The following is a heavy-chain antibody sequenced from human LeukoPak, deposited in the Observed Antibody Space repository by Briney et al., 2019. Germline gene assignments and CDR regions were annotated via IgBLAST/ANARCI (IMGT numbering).Heavy chain of an antibody. D-gene: IGHD1-26*01. J-gene: IGHJ5*02. V-gene: IGHV4-39*07. CDR2: LFQSRSA. Sequence: SETLSLTCSVSGGSISSSSYYWGWIRQPPGKGLEWIGSLFQSRSAYYNPSLKSRVPISLDTSKNQFSLNLSSVTAADTAVYYCAGEVGGSWFDPWGLGTLVTVSS. CDR3: AGEVGGSWFDP. CDR1: GGSISSSSYY.